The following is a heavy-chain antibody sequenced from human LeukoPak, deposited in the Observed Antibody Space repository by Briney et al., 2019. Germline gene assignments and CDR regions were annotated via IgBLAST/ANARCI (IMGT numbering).Heavy chain of an antibody. D-gene: IGHD3-3*01. J-gene: IGHJ6*03. CDR3: ARAAPLRFLEWLPSGYYYYYMDV. V-gene: IGHV1-8*01. CDR1: GYTFTSYD. CDR2: MNPISGNT. Sequence: ASVKVSCKASGYTFTSYDMNWVRHATGQGLEWMGWMNPISGNTRYTQKCQGRVNITRKTSISTAYMELSSLRFEDTAVYYCARAAPLRFLEWLPSGYYYYYMDVWVKGTTVTVCS.